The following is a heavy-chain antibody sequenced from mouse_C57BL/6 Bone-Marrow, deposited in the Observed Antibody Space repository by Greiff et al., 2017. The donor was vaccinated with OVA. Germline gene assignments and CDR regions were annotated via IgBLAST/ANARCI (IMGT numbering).Heavy chain of an antibody. CDR2: TNPSSGYT. V-gene: IGHV1-4*01. CDR3: ASLYGSSYLYYFDY. CDR1: GYTFTSYT. Sequence: VQLQESGAELARPGASVKMSCKASGYTFTSYTMHWVKQRPGQGLEWIGYTNPSSGYTKYNQKFKDKATLTADKSSSTAYMQLSSLTSEDSAVYYCASLYGSSYLYYFDYWGQGTTLTVSS. J-gene: IGHJ2*01. D-gene: IGHD1-1*01.